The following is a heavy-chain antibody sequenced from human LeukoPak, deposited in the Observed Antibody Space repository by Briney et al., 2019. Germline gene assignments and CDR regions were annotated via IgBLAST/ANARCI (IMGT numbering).Heavy chain of an antibody. CDR1: GGTFSSYA. D-gene: IGHD3-22*01. J-gene: IGHJ4*02. CDR2: IIPIFDRA. CDR3: ARTHSSGYQSLDY. V-gene: IGHV1-69*05. Sequence: SSVNVSCQASGGTFSSYAIHWVRQAPGQGLDWMGRIIPIFDRANYAQKFQGRVTLTTERSTSTAYRKLSRLRSEDTAMYYCARTHSSGYQSLDYWGQGTLVTVSS.